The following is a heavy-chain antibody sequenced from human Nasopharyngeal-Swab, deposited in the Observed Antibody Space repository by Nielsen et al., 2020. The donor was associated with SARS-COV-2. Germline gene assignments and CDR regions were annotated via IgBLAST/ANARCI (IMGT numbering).Heavy chain of an antibody. CDR3: AKGYSGYPRNNWFDP. CDR1: GFTFSSYA. CDR2: ISGSGGST. J-gene: IGHJ5*02. Sequence: GGSLRLSCAASGFTFSSYAMSWLRQAPGKGLEWVSAISGSGGSTYYADSVKGRFTISRDNSKNTLYLQMNSLRAEDTAVYYCAKGYSGYPRNNWFDPWGQGTLVTVSS. D-gene: IGHD5-12*01. V-gene: IGHV3-23*01.